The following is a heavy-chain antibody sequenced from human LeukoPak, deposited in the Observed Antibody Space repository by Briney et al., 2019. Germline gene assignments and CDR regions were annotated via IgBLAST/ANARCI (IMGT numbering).Heavy chain of an antibody. CDR3: ARVAFSGGSGYEDDAFDI. D-gene: IGHD5-12*01. V-gene: IGHV1-2*02. Sequence: ASVKVSCKASGYTFTGYYMHWVRQAPGQGLEWMGWINPNSGGTNYAQKFQGRVTMTRNTSISTAYMELSSLRSEDTAVYYCARVAFSGGSGYEDDAFDIWGQGTMVTVSS. J-gene: IGHJ3*02. CDR2: INPNSGGT. CDR1: GYTFTGYY.